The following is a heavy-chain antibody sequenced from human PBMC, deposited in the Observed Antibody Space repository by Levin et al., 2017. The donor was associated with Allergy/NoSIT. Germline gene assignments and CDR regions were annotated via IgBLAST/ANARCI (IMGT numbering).Heavy chain of an antibody. CDR3: ARGATRDYFDY. CDR2: ISYDGSNK. D-gene: IGHD5-12*01. CDR1: GFTFSSYA. V-gene: IGHV3-30-3*01. J-gene: IGHJ4*02. Sequence: PGGSLRLSCAASGFTFSSYAMHWVRQAPGKGLEWVSVISYDGSNKYYADSVKGRFTISRDNSKNTLYLQMNSLRAGDTAVYYCARGATRDYFDYWGQGTLVTVSS.